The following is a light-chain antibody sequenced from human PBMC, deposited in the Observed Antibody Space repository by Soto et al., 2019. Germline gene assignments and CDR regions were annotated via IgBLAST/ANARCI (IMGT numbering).Light chain of an antibody. CDR2: SNN. V-gene: IGLV1-44*01. CDR1: RSNIGSNT. Sequence: QSVLTQPPSASGTPGQRVTISCSGSRSNIGSNTVNWYQQLPGRAPTLLIFSNNQRPSGVPDRFSGSKSGTSASLAISGLQSEDEADYYCGVWDDSLNGPLFGGGTKLTVL. CDR3: GVWDDSLNGPL. J-gene: IGLJ2*01.